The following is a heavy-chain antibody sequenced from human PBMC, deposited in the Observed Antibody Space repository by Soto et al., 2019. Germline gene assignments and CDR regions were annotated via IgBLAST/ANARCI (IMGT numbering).Heavy chain of an antibody. CDR3: VRAQGGSYYDYNYYGMDV. J-gene: IGHJ6*02. Sequence: QVQLVQSGAEVKKPGASVKVSCKASDYTFTDYGIDWVRQAPGQGLEWMGWINAYNGNTNYAQRLQGRVTITTDTSTSTAYMELRSLRSDDTAVYYCVRAQGGSYYDYNYYGMDVWGQGTTVIVSS. CDR1: DYTFTDYG. CDR2: INAYNGNT. V-gene: IGHV1-18*01. D-gene: IGHD1-26*01.